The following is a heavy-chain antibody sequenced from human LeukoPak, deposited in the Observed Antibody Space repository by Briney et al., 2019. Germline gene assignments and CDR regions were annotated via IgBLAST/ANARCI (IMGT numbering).Heavy chain of an antibody. CDR3: VKDSAGESSDWLDS. Sequence: PGGSLRLSCAASGFTFSSYAMSWVRQAPGKGLEWVSAISGSGGSTYYADSVEGRFTISRDNSKNTLYLQMNSLRIEDTALYFCVKDSAGESSDWLDSWGQGTLVTIAS. D-gene: IGHD6-19*01. CDR1: GFTFSSYA. V-gene: IGHV3-23*01. J-gene: IGHJ5*01. CDR2: ISGSGGST.